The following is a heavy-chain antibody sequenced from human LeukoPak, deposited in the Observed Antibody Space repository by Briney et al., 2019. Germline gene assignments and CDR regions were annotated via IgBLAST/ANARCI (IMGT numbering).Heavy chain of an antibody. Sequence: GGSLRLSCAASGFTFSTYWMSWVRQAPGKGLEWVANIKQDVSEKYYGDSVKGRFTISRDNPKNSLYLQMNSLRAEDTAVYYCARDYCSSTSCFRSWFDPWGQGTLVTVSS. CDR3: ARDYCSSTSCFRSWFDP. J-gene: IGHJ5*02. CDR2: IKQDVSEK. V-gene: IGHV3-7*01. CDR1: GFTFSTYW. D-gene: IGHD2-2*01.